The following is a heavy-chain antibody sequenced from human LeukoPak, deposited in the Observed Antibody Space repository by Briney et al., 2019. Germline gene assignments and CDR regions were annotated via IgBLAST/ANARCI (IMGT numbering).Heavy chain of an antibody. Sequence: PSETLSLTCTVSGGSISSYYWSWIRQPPGKGLEWIACISYSGSTKYNPSLKSRVTIPVDTSKNQLSLKLSSVTAADTAVYYCAREPGFDSSGYLNWFDPWGQGTLVTVSS. J-gene: IGHJ5*02. CDR2: ISYSGST. V-gene: IGHV4-59*01. CDR1: GGSISSYY. D-gene: IGHD3-22*01. CDR3: AREPGFDSSGYLNWFDP.